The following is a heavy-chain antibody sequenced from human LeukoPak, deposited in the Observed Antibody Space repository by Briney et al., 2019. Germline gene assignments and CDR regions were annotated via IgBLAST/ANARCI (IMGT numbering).Heavy chain of an antibody. V-gene: IGHV3-21*06. CDR1: GFTFSSYW. Sequence: GGSLRLSCAASGFTFSSYWMNWVRQAPGKGLEWVSSISSSSNYIYYADSLKGRFTISRDNAKNSLFLQMNSLRAEDTAVYYCARHRGQPYYFDYWGQGTLVTVSS. D-gene: IGHD6-13*01. CDR2: ISSSSNYI. CDR3: ARHRGQPYYFDY. J-gene: IGHJ4*02.